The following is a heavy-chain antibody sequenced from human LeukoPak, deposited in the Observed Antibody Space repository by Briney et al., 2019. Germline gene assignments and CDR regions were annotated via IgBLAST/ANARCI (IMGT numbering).Heavy chain of an antibody. CDR3: ARAPYYYDTYFDY. D-gene: IGHD3-22*01. J-gene: IGHJ4*02. V-gene: IGHV4-59*01. CDR1: GRSISSYY. CDR2: IYDSGST. Sequence: SETLSLTCIVSGRSISSYYWSWIRQPPGKGPEWIGYIYDSGSTNFNPSLKSRVTISLDASKNQFSLNLTSVTAAGTAMYYCARAPYYYDTYFDYWGQGTLVTVSS.